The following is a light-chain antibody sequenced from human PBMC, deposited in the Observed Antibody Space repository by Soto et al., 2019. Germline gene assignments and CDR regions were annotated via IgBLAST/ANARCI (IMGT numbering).Light chain of an antibody. V-gene: IGLV1-51*01. CDR3: GTWDSSLSAVV. CDR1: SSNIGTYY. CDR2: DNN. Sequence: QSVLTQPPSVSVAPGQKVTISCSGSSSNIGTYYVSWYQHVPGTAPKLLIYDNNERPSGIPDRFSGSKSGTSATLGITGLQTGDEADYHCGTWDSSLSAVVFGGGTKLTVL. J-gene: IGLJ2*01.